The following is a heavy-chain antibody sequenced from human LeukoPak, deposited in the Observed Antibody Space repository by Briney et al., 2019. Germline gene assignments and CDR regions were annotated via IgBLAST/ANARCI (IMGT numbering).Heavy chain of an antibody. Sequence: SVKVSCKASGFTFTSSAVQWVRQAREQRLEWKGWIVVGSGNTNYAQKFQERVTITRDMSTSTAYMELSSLRSEDTAVYYCAAEDGQLRAFDIWGQGTMVTVSS. D-gene: IGHD2-2*01. CDR1: GFTFTSSA. J-gene: IGHJ3*02. CDR3: AAEDGQLRAFDI. V-gene: IGHV1-58*01. CDR2: IVVGSGNT.